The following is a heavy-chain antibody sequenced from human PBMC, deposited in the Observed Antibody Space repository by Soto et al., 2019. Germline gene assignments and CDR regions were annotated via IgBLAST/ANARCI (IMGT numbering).Heavy chain of an antibody. Sequence: EVQLVESGGGLVQPGGSLRLSCADSGFSFSSYWMHWVRQGPGKGLVWVSRINTDGSSTNYADSVKGRFTISRDNAKKTVYLQMNSLRAEDTAVYYCASSPGGYYIAWGQGTMVTVSS. J-gene: IGHJ3*01. D-gene: IGHD3-9*01. V-gene: IGHV3-74*01. CDR1: GFSFSSYW. CDR2: INTDGSST. CDR3: ASSPGGYYIA.